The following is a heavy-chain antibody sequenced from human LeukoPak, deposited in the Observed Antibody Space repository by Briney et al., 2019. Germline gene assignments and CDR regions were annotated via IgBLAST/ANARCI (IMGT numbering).Heavy chain of an antibody. D-gene: IGHD6-19*01. Sequence: PGGSLRLSCVASGFTFNDYYMSWIRQAPGKGLEWVSYSSGSTSHTNYADSVKGRFTISRDNAKKSLYLQMNSLTAEDTAVYYCAREGLAVAGDAFDIWGQGTLVTVSA. CDR3: AREGLAVAGDAFDI. V-gene: IGHV3-11*05. J-gene: IGHJ3*02. CDR2: SSGSTSHT. CDR1: GFTFNDYY.